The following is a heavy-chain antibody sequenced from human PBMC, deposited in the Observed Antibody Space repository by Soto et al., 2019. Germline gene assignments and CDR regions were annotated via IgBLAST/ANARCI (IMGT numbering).Heavy chain of an antibody. CDR3: ASTKDYSSSLDY. J-gene: IGHJ4*02. CDR1: GGSSSSGGYY. CDR2: IYYSGRT. D-gene: IGHD6-6*01. V-gene: IGHV4-31*03. Sequence: PSETLSLTCTVSGGSSSSGGYYWTWIRQHPGKGLEWIGCIYYSGRTYYNPSLKSRLTISVDTSKGQFSLKLSSVTAADTAIYYCASTKDYSSSLDYWGQGTLVTVSS.